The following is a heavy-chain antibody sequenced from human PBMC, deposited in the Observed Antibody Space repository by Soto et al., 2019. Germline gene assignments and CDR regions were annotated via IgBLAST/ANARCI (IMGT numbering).Heavy chain of an antibody. CDR2: ISYDGSYK. CDR1: GFTFSTYA. CDR3: SRESLPYNYGPYDFDY. D-gene: IGHD3-16*01. J-gene: IGHJ4*02. V-gene: IGHV3-30-3*01. Sequence: QVQLVESGGGVVQPGRSLRLSCAASGFTFSTYAMHWVRQAPGKGVDWVALISYDGSYKYYADSVKGRFTLSRDNSKNTLYLQMNSLSAEDTAVYYSSRESLPYNYGPYDFDYWGQGTLVTVSS.